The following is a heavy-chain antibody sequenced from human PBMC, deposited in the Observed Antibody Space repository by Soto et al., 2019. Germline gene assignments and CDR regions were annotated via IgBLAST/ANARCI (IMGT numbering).Heavy chain of an antibody. D-gene: IGHD4-17*01. CDR1: GFTFSSYW. Sequence: HPGGSLRLSCAASGFTFSSYWMSWVRQAPGKGLEWVANIKQDGSEKYYVDSVKGRFTISRDNAKNSLYLQMNSLRAEDTAVYYCARVSGDYGFFAFDIWGQGTMVTVSS. CDR2: IKQDGSEK. V-gene: IGHV3-7*03. CDR3: ARVSGDYGFFAFDI. J-gene: IGHJ3*02.